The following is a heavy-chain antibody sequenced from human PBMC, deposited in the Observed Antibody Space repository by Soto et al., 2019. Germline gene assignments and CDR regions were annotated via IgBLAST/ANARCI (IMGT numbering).Heavy chain of an antibody. V-gene: IGHV3-30*03. CDR2: MSYDGSEK. Sequence: PGGSLRLSCVGSGFTFSNNGMHWVRQAPGKGLEWVAFMSYDGSEKFYGDSVKGRFTISRDNSERTLYLHMNSLRGDDTAVYYCAIVRVKGSSLDYWGQGTLVTVSS. CDR1: GFTFSNNG. J-gene: IGHJ4*02. CDR3: AIVRVKGSSLDY. D-gene: IGHD3-10*02.